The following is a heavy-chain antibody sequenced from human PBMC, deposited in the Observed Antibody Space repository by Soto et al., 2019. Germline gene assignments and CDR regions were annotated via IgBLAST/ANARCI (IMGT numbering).Heavy chain of an antibody. CDR2: IYHSGNS. Sequence: QVQLQESGPGLLKPSETLSLTCTVSSDSIRSHFWSWIRQPPGKGLEWIGYIYHSGNSDYNPSLRRAVSMSVDTSKNQVSLRLSSVTAADTAVYFCATRVPNSRTYVGVFDYWGQGHLVTVSS. J-gene: IGHJ4*02. V-gene: IGHV4-4*09. CDR3: ATRVPNSRTYVGVFDY. D-gene: IGHD3-10*01. CDR1: SDSIRSHF.